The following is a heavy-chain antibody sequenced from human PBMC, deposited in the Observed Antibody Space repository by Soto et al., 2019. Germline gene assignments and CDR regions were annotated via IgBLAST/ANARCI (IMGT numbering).Heavy chain of an antibody. D-gene: IGHD3-22*01. CDR3: ARLRGAWDDSSELFY. CDR2: IDPSDSYT. J-gene: IGHJ4*02. CDR1: GYSFTSYW. V-gene: IGHV5-10-1*03. Sequence: EVQLVQSGAEVKKPGESLRISCKGSGYSFTSYWISWVRQMPGKGLEWMGRIDPSDSYTNYSPSFQGHVTISADKSISTAYLQWSSLKASDTAMYYCARLRGAWDDSSELFYWGQGTLVTVSS.